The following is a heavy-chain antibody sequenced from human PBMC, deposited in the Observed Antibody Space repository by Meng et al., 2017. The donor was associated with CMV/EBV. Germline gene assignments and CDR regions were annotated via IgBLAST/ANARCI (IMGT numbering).Heavy chain of an antibody. Sequence: GESLKTSCAASGFTFSNYAMSWIRQAPGKGLEWVSVIYNGGNSEYYADSVKGRFTISRDDSKNTLYLRMNSLRAEDTAVYYCASGGTRWFVPFGYWGLGTLVTVSS. D-gene: IGHD3-10*01. V-gene: IGHV3-23*03. CDR3: ASGGTRWFVPFGY. CDR2: IYNGGNSE. J-gene: IGHJ4*02. CDR1: GFTFSNYA.